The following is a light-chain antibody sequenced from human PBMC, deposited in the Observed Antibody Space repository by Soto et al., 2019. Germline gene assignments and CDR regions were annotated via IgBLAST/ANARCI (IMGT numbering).Light chain of an antibody. CDR2: WAS. Sequence: DIVMTQSPDSLALSLGERATMNCKSSQSVLYSSDNKNYLAWYQHKPGQPPKLLIYWASTRESGVPDRFSGSGSGTDFTLTISGLQADDVAVYYCHQYYTTPRLTFGGGTRFEI. CDR3: HQYYTTPRLT. CDR1: QSVLYSSDNKNY. V-gene: IGKV4-1*01. J-gene: IGKJ4*01.